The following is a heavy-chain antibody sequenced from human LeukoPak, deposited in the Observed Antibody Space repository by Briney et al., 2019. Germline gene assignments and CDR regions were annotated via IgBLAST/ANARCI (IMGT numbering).Heavy chain of an antibody. CDR3: ARLYYDFWSGSTRFDY. D-gene: IGHD3-3*01. V-gene: IGHV3-7*03. J-gene: IGHJ4*02. Sequence: GGSLRLSCATSGFTVSSKYMSWIRQAPGKGLEWVANIKEDGSEQYYVDSAKGRFTISRDNAKNSLYLQMNSLRAEDTAVYYCARLYYDFWSGSTRFDYWGQGTLVTVSS. CDR2: IKEDGSEQ. CDR1: GFTVSSKY.